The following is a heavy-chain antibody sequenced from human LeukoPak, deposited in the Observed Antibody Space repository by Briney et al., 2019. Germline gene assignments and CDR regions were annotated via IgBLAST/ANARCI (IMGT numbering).Heavy chain of an antibody. J-gene: IGHJ6*03. Sequence: GGSLRLSCAASGFTFSSYSMNWVRQAPGKGLEWVSYISSRSSTIYYADSVKGRFTISRDNSKKILYLQMNSLRAEDTAVYYCAKTPYYYYMDVWGKGTTVTVSS. CDR1: GFTFSSYS. CDR3: AKTPYYYYMDV. CDR2: ISSRSSTI. V-gene: IGHV3-48*01.